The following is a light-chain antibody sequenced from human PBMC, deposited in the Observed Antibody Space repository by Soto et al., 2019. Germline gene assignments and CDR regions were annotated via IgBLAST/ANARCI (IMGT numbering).Light chain of an antibody. Sequence: NFMLTQPHSVSESPGKTVTISCTRSSGSIASNYVQWYQQRPGSSPTTVIYEDNQRPSGVPDRFSGSIDRSSNSASLTISGLKTEDEADYYCQSYDSTYWVFGGGTKLTVL. CDR2: EDN. V-gene: IGLV6-57*01. CDR1: SGSIASNY. CDR3: QSYDSTYWV. J-gene: IGLJ3*02.